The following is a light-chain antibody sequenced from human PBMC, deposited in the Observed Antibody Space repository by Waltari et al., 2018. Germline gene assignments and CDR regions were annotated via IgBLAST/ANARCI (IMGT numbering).Light chain of an antibody. V-gene: IGKV4-1*01. CDR1: QSVFYSSNNKNY. Sequence: DIVMTQPPDSLAVSLDARATLHCTSSQSVFYSSNNKNYLDWYQQKPGQPPKLLIYWASTRESGVPDRFSGSGSGTDFTLTISSLQAEDVAVYYCQQYLSTPPTFGQGTKVEIK. J-gene: IGKJ1*01. CDR3: QQYLSTPPT. CDR2: WAS.